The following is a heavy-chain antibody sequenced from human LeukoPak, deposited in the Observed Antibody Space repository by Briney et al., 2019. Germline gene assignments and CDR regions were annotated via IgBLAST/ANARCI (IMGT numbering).Heavy chain of an antibody. Sequence: PSETLSLTCAVYGGSFSGYYWSWIRQPPGKGLEWIGEINHSGSTNYNPSLKSRVTISVDTSKNQFSLKLSSVTAADTAVYYCARLLGSGWYGVDYWGQGTLVTVSS. CDR1: GGSFSGYY. CDR2: INHSGST. J-gene: IGHJ4*02. V-gene: IGHV4-34*01. CDR3: ARLLGSGWYGVDY. D-gene: IGHD6-19*01.